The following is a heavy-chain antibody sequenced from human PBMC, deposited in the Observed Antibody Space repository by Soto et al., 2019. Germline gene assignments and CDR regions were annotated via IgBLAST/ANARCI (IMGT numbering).Heavy chain of an antibody. Sequence: TSETLSLTCTVSGGSINTFYWSWVRQPAGKGLEWIGRIFSSGSTSFNPSLESRVAMSVDTSKNHFSLNLSSVTAADMAVYYCAREGSYSAYNFAHGIQLWSFDFWGQGALVTVSS. D-gene: IGHD5-12*01. CDR2: IFSSGST. J-gene: IGHJ4*02. CDR1: GGSINTFY. CDR3: AREGSYSAYNFAHGIQLWSFDF. V-gene: IGHV4-4*07.